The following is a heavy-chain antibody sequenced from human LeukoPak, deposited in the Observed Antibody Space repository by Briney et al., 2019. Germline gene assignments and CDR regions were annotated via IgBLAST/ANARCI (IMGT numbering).Heavy chain of an antibody. D-gene: IGHD6-6*01. CDR2: INQDGSEK. V-gene: IGHV3-7*01. CDR3: ARINSSSSPHFDY. CDR1: GFTLSSYW. J-gene: IGHJ4*02. Sequence: GGSLRLSCAASGFTLSSYWMSWVRQAPGKGLEWVANINQDGSEKSYVDSVKGRFTISRDNAKNSLFLQMNSLRAEDTAVYYCARINSSSSPHFDYWSQGTLVTVSS.